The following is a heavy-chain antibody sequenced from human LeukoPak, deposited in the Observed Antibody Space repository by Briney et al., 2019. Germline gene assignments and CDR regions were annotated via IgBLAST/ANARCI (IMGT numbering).Heavy chain of an antibody. V-gene: IGHV1-24*01. CDR3: ATNLGCYGWFDP. CDR2: FDPEDGET. Sequence: GASVKVSCQVSGYTLPELSMHWVRQPPGKGREWVGGFDPEDGETIYAQKFQGRVTMTEDTSTHTAYMELSSLRSEGTAVYYCATNLGCYGWFDPWGQGTLVTVSS. D-gene: IGHD4/OR15-4a*01. CDR1: GYTLPELS. J-gene: IGHJ5*02.